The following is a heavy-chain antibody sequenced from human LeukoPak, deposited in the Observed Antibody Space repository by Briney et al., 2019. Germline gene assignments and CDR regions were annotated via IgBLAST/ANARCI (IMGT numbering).Heavy chain of an antibody. CDR2: IDPSGVST. Sequence: ASVKVSCKASGYTLTSYYMHWVRQAPGQGLEWMGIIDPSGVSTSYAQKFQGWVAMTRDTSISTAYMELSRLKSDDTAVYYCARVAFEALDAFDIWGQGTMVTVSS. D-gene: IGHD3-16*01. J-gene: IGHJ3*02. V-gene: IGHV1-46*01. CDR1: GYTLTSYY. CDR3: ARVAFEALDAFDI.